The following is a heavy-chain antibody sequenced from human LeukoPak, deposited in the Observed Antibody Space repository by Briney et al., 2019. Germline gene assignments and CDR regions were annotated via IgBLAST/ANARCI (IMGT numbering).Heavy chain of an antibody. V-gene: IGHV4-34*01. CDR2: INHSGST. J-gene: IGHJ6*03. CDR3: ARIRGVRFPHYYMDV. CDR1: GGSFSGYY. D-gene: IGHD3-10*01. Sequence: SETLSLTCAVYGGSFSGYYWSWIRQPPGKGLEWIGEINHSGSTNYNPSLKSRVTISVDTSKNQFSLKLSSVTAADTAVYYCARIRGVRFPHYYMDVWGKGTTVTVSS.